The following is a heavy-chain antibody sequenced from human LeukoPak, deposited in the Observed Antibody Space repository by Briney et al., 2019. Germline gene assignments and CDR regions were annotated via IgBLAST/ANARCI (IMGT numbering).Heavy chain of an antibody. CDR1: GDSISRGNYY. D-gene: IGHD7-27*01. CDR2: IHTSGST. CDR3: ARDRAGDSFDI. Sequence: SQTLSLTCTVSGDSISRGNYYWTWIRQPAGKRLEWIGRIHTSGSTNYNPSLKSHVTISMDTSKNQFSLNLNSVTAADTAVYYCARDRAGDSFDIWGQGTMVTVSS. J-gene: IGHJ3*02. V-gene: IGHV4-61*02.